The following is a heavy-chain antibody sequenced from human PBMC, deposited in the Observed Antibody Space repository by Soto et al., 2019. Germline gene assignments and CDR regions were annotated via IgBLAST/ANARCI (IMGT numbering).Heavy chain of an antibody. CDR3: ARGTVTSGRWFGP. CDR2: ISTFNGNT. D-gene: IGHD4-17*01. CDR1: ASTFTGYT. J-gene: IGHJ5*02. V-gene: IGHV1-18*04. Sequence: QVPLVQSGTEVKEPGASVKVSCKASASTFTGYTINWVRQAPGQGLEWMGWISTFNGNTQYAGNLEGRVTMTTNTATTTAYMEVTSLTFDDTVVYFCARGTVTSGRWFGPWGQGTLVSVSS.